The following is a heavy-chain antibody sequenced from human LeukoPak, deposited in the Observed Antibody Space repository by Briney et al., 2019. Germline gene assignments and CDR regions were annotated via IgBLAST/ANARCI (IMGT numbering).Heavy chain of an antibody. D-gene: IGHD3-3*01. Sequence: ASVKVSRKASGYTFTSYGISWVRQAPGQGLEWMGWISAYNGNTNYAQKLQGRVTMTTDTSTSTAYMELRSLRSDDTAVYYCARASTAYDFWSGYFANAPDAFDIWGQGTMVTVSS. CDR2: ISAYNGNT. CDR3: ARASTAYDFWSGYFANAPDAFDI. J-gene: IGHJ3*02. V-gene: IGHV1-18*01. CDR1: GYTFTSYG.